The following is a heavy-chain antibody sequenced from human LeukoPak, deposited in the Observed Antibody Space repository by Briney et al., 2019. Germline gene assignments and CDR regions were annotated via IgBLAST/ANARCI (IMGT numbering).Heavy chain of an antibody. CDR3: AIDFSPLSSFLGY. V-gene: IGHV4-31*03. J-gene: IGHJ4*02. Sequence: SETLSLTCTVSGGSISSGGYYWSWIRQHPGKGLEWIAYIYYGGSTHYNPSLKRRFTISVHTSKNQLSLKLSYVTAADMAVYSGAIDFSPLSSFLGYWGEGTLVTVSS. D-gene: IGHD6-6*01. CDR1: GGSISSGGYY. CDR2: IYYGGST.